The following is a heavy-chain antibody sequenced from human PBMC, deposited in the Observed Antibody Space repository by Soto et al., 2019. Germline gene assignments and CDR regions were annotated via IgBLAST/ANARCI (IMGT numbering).Heavy chain of an antibody. CDR2: ISAYNGNT. CDR1: GYTFSRYG. Sequence: ASVKVSCKASGYTFSRYGISCVRQAPGQGLEWMGWISAYNGNTNYAQKLQGRVTMTTDTSTSTAYMELRSLRSDDTAVYYCARDTHPYYDSSGPMGYWGQGTLVTVSS. D-gene: IGHD3-22*01. J-gene: IGHJ4*02. V-gene: IGHV1-18*01. CDR3: ARDTHPYYDSSGPMGY.